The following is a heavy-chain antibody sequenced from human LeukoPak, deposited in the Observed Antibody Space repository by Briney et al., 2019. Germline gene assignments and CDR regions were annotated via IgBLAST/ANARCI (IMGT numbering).Heavy chain of an antibody. CDR2: TYYGSKWYP. J-gene: IGHJ4*02. V-gene: IGHV6-1*01. CDR1: GDSVSSTNGA. Sequence: HTLTLTCDVSGDSVSSTNGAWNWHRQSPSRDLEWLGSTYYGSKWYPEYAESVKGRITISPDTSNNQFSLHLSSVRPEDTAVYYCAIGVATGGWDWFDYWGQGTLVTVSA. CDR3: AIGVATGGWDWFDY. D-gene: IGHD2-8*02.